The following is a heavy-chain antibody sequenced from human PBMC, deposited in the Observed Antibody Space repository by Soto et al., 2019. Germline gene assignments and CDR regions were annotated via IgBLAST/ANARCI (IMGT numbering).Heavy chain of an antibody. D-gene: IGHD6-6*01. V-gene: IGHV3-9*01. CDR1: GFTFDDYA. Sequence: EVQLVESGGGLVQPGRSLRLSCAASGFTFDDYAMHWVRQAPGKGLEWVSGISWNSGSIGYADSVKGRFTISRDNAKNSLYLQMNSLRAEDTALYYCANDKSSSGLLGTFDIWGQGTMVTVSS. CDR2: ISWNSGSI. J-gene: IGHJ3*02. CDR3: ANDKSSSGLLGTFDI.